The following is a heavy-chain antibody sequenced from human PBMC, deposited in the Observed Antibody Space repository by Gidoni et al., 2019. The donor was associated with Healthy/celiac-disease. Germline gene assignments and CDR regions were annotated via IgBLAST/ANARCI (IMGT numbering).Heavy chain of an antibody. J-gene: IGHJ4*02. V-gene: IGHV4-34*01. D-gene: IGHD3-9*01. Sequence: QVQLQQWGAGLLKPSETLSLTCAVDGGSFSGYYWSWIRQPPGKGLEWIGEINHSGSTNYNPSLKSRVTISVDTSKNQFSLKLSSVTAADTAVYYCARGRGSYFDWLWYYWGQGTLVTVSS. CDR2: INHSGST. CDR3: ARGRGSYFDWLWYY. CDR1: GGSFSGYY.